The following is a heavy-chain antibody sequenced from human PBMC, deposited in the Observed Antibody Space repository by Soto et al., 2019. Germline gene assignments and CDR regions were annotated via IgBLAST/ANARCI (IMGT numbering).Heavy chain of an antibody. J-gene: IGHJ4*02. CDR2: IYYSGST. CDR3: ARDSGGYFDY. V-gene: IGHV4-31*03. Sequence: SETLSLTCTVSGGSISSGGYYWSWIRQHPGKGLEWIGYIYYSGSTYYNPSLKSRVTISVDTSKNQFSLKLSSVTAADTAVYYCARDSGGYFDYWGQGTLVTVSS. D-gene: IGHD3-10*01. CDR1: GGSISSGGYY.